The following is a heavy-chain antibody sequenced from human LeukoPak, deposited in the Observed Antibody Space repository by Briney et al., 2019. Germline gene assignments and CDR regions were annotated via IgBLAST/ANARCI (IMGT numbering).Heavy chain of an antibody. CDR3: AREASHIAAAGPFFDY. Sequence: PSETLSLTCTVSGGSISSYYWSWIRQPPGKGLEWIGYIYYSGSTNYNPSLKSRVTISVDTSKNQFSLKLSSVTAADTAVYYCAREASHIAAAGPFFDYWGQGTLVTVSS. D-gene: IGHD6-13*01. CDR1: GGSISSYY. CDR2: IYYSGST. J-gene: IGHJ4*02. V-gene: IGHV4-59*01.